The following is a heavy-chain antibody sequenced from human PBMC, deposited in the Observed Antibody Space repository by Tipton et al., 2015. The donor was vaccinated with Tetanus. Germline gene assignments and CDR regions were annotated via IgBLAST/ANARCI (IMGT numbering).Heavy chain of an antibody. CDR2: IFYNGRT. CDR3: ARTTRRWLHPDY. D-gene: IGHD5-24*01. J-gene: IGHJ4*02. Sequence: TLSLTCTASGGSFRSGDHYWSWIRQPPGKGLEWIAYIFYNGRTQSNPSLKSRVSISVDTAKNQFSLQLKSVTAADTAIYYCARTTRRWLHPDYWGPGTLVTVSS. CDR1: GGSFRSGDHY. V-gene: IGHV4-61*08.